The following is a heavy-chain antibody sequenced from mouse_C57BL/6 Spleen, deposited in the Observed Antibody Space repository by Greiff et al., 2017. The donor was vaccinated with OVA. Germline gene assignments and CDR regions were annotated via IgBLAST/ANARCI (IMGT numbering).Heavy chain of an antibody. CDR3: ARRDYYGSDAY. CDR1: GYSITSGYY. D-gene: IGHD1-1*01. CDR2: ISYDGSN. J-gene: IGHJ3*01. Sequence: EVKLMESGPGLVKPSQSLSLTCSVTGYSITSGYYWNWIRQFPGNKLEWMGYISYDGSNNYNPSLKNRISITRDTSKNQFFLKLNSVTTEDTATYYCARRDYYGSDAYWGQGTLVTVSA. V-gene: IGHV3-6*01.